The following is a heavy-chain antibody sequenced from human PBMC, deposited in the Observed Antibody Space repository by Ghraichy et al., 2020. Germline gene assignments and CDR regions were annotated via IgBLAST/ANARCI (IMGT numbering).Heavy chain of an antibody. CDR1: GFTFSDAW. CDR3: TTCGGRGVCYFQH. D-gene: IGHD3-16*01. CDR2: IKNKADGGTT. J-gene: IGHJ1*01. Sequence: GGSLRLSCAASGFTFSDAWMNWVRQAPGKGLEWVGRIKNKADGGTTDFAAPVKGRFTISRDDSKNTLYLQMNSLKTEDTAVYYCTTCGGRGVCYFQHWGQGTLVTVSS. V-gene: IGHV3-15*07.